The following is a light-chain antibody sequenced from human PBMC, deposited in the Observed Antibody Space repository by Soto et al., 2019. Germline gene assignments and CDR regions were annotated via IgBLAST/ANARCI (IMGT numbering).Light chain of an antibody. Sequence: DIVLAQSPGTLSLSPGERATLSCRASQSVSSSNLAWYQQKPGQAPRLLIYGASTRATSIPARFSGSGSGTDFTLTISSLQSEDLAVYYCQQYNNWPPTFGRGTRLEIK. CDR2: GAS. CDR3: QQYNNWPPT. V-gene: IGKV3D-15*01. CDR1: QSVSSSN. J-gene: IGKJ5*01.